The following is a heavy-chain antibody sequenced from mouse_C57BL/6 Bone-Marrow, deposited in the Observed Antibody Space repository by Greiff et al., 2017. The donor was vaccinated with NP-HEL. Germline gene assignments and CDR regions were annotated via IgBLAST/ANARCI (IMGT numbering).Heavy chain of an antibody. CDR3: ARPRYDYQAWFAY. CDR1: GFSLTSYG. V-gene: IGHV2-2*01. Sequence: QVQLQQSGPGLVQPSQSLSITCTVSGFSLTSYGVHWVRQSPGKGLEWLGVIGSGGSTDYNAAFISRLSISKDNSKSQVFFKMNSLQADDTAIYYCARPRYDYQAWFAYWGQGTLVTVSA. J-gene: IGHJ3*01. D-gene: IGHD2-4*01. CDR2: IGSGGST.